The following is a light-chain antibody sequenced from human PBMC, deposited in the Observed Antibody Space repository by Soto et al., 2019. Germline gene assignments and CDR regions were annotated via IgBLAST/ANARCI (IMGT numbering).Light chain of an antibody. Sequence: DIQMTQSPSTLSGSVGDRVTITCRASQTISSWLAWYKQKPGKAPKLLSYKASTLKSGVPSRFSGSGSGTEFTLTISSLQPDDFATYYCQHYNSSSAAFGQGTKVELK. V-gene: IGKV1-5*03. CDR2: KAS. CDR3: QHYNSSSAA. J-gene: IGKJ1*01. CDR1: QTISSW.